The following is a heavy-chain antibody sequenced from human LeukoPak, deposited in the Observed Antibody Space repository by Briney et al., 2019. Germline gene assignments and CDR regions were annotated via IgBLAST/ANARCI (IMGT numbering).Heavy chain of an antibody. V-gene: IGHV3-7*01. CDR1: GFTFSSYW. CDR2: IKQDGSEK. J-gene: IGHJ6*02. D-gene: IGHD1-14*01. CDR3: ARDRKRFGYYYYGMDV. Sequence: GGSLRLSCAASGFTFSSYWMSWVRQAPGKGLEWVANIKQDGSEKYYVDSVKGRFTISRDNAKNSLYLQMNSLRAEDTAVYCCARDRKRFGYYYYGMDVWGQGTTVTVSS.